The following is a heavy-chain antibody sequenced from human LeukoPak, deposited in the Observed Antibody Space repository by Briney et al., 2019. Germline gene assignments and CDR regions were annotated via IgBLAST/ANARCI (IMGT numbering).Heavy chain of an antibody. CDR2: ISSSSSYI. J-gene: IGHJ4*02. V-gene: IGHV3-21*01. Sequence: GGSLRLSCAASGFTFSSYSMNWVRQAPGKGLEWVSSISSSSSYISYADSVKGRFTISRDNAKNSLYLQMNSLRAEDTAVYYCARDSLDGGATDYWGQGTLVTVSS. D-gene: IGHD1-1*01. CDR3: ARDSLDGGATDY. CDR1: GFTFSSYS.